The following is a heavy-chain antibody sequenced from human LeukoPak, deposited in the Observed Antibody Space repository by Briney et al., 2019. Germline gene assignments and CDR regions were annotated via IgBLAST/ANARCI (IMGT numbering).Heavy chain of an antibody. CDR3: ARGDGYNQGD. Sequence: PSETLSLTCAVYGGSFSGYYWSWIRQPPGKGLEWIGEINHSGSTNYNPSLKSRVTISVDTSKNQFSLKLSSVTAADTAVYYCARGDGYNQGDWGQGTLVTVSS. V-gene: IGHV4-34*01. CDR2: INHSGST. D-gene: IGHD5-24*01. J-gene: IGHJ4*02. CDR1: GGSFSGYY.